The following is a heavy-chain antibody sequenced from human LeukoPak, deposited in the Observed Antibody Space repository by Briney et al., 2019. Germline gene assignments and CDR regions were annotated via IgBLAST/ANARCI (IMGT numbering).Heavy chain of an antibody. CDR3: AKEGDYYGSESYRDGFDL. Sequence: PPAGSLRLSCAAYGFTFSSYCMHWVRQAPGKGLEWVAVISYDGSNKYYEDSVKGRSTISRDNSKNTLYLQMNSLRAEDTAVCYCAKEGDYYGSESYRDGFDLWGQGTMVTVSS. V-gene: IGHV3-30*18. CDR1: GFTFSSYC. J-gene: IGHJ3*01. CDR2: ISYDGSNK. D-gene: IGHD3-10*01.